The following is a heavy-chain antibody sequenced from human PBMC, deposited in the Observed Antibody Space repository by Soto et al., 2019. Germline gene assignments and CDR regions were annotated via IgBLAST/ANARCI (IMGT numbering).Heavy chain of an antibody. D-gene: IGHD6-13*01. CDR1: GYTFINYY. CDR3: ARDLAAGDL. Sequence: ASVKVSCKASGYTFINYYIHWVRQAPGQGLEWMAIINPMGGSTNYAQEFQGRVTLTSDTSTSTVYMELSSLRFEDTALFYCARDLAAGDLWGQGTPVTVDS. J-gene: IGHJ1*01. V-gene: IGHV1-46*01. CDR2: INPMGGST.